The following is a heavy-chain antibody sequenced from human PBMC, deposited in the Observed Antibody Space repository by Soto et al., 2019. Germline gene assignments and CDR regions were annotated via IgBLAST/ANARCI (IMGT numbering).Heavy chain of an antibody. CDR1: GGSISSGGFY. CDR3: ASGNFNTLSFDF. V-gene: IGHV4-31*03. Sequence: QVQLQESGPGLMKSSETLTLTCSVSGGSISSGGFYWSWARLLPGKGLQWVGYFYYTGAAYYNPDLISRVTISFETSKNQFSLKLTSLTAADTAVYYCASGNFNTLSFDFWGQGRLVSVS. D-gene: IGHD1-1*01. J-gene: IGHJ4*02. CDR2: FYYTGAA.